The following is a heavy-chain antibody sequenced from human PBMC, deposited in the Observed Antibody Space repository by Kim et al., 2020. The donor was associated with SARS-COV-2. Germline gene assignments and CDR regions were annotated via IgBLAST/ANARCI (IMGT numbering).Heavy chain of an antibody. V-gene: IGHV3-48*03. J-gene: IGHJ3*02. CDR2: ISSSGSTI. CDR3: ARFATNLYSGYDTTDAFDI. D-gene: IGHD5-12*01. CDR1: GFTFSSYE. Sequence: GGSLRLSCAASGFTFSSYEMNWVRQAPGKGLEWVSYISSSGSTIYYADSVKGRFTISRDNAKNSLYLQMNSLRAEDTAVYYCARFATNLYSGYDTTDAFDIWGQGTMVTVSS.